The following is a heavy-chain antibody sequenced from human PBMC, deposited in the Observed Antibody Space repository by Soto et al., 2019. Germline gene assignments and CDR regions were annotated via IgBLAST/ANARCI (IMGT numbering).Heavy chain of an antibody. J-gene: IGHJ4*02. CDR1: GGSISSSSYY. CDR2: IYYSGST. D-gene: IGHD2-15*01. CDR3: ARLPGYCSGASCRIDY. Sequence: PSETLSLTCTISGGSISSSSYYWGWIRQPPGKGLEWIGSIYYSGSTYYNLSLKSRVTISVDTSKNQFSLKLSSVTAADTAAYFCARLPGYCSGASCRIDYWGQGTLVTVS. V-gene: IGHV4-39*01.